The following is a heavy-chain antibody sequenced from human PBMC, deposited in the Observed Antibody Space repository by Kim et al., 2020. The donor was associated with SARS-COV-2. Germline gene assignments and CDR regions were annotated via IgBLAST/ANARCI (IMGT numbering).Heavy chain of an antibody. D-gene: IGHD6-19*01. CDR3: VKVIAVAGSRGYFDF. CDR2: ISSNGGST. J-gene: IGHJ4*02. CDR1: VFTFSSYA. Sequence: GGSLRLSCSASVFTFSSYAMHWVRQAPGKRLEYVSAISSNGGSTYYADSVKGRFTISRDNSKNTLYLQMGSLRAEDTAVYYCVKVIAVAGSRGYFDFWGQGTLVTVSS. V-gene: IGHV3-64D*09.